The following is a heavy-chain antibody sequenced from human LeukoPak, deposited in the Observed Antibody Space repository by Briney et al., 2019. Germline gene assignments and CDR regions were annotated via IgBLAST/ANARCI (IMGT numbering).Heavy chain of an antibody. V-gene: IGHV4-39*01. CDR1: GGSICVTNYY. CDR3: SRRFLDRLAHDY. D-gene: IGHD3/OR15-3a*01. CDR2: VFYSGST. Sequence: PSETLSLTCTVSGGSICVTNYYWGWFRPAPGKGLEWIGSVFYSGSTFYNPSFQSRITISVDTSKNQFSLKLGSVTAADTAVYYCSRRFLDRLAHDYWGRGSLVTVSS. J-gene: IGHJ4*02.